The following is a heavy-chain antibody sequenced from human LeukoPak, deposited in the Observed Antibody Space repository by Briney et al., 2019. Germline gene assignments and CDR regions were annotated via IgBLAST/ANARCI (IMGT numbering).Heavy chain of an antibody. J-gene: IGHJ3*02. CDR1: GGSISSSFYY. V-gene: IGHV4-39*07. CDR2: IYYSGST. CDR3: ARDISGYDVFDI. Sequence: SETLSLTCTVSGGSISSSFYYWGWIRQPPGKGLERIGSIYYSGSTYYNPSLKSRVTISVDTSKNQFSLKLSSVTAADTAVYYCARDISGYDVFDIWGQGTMVTVSS. D-gene: IGHD3-22*01.